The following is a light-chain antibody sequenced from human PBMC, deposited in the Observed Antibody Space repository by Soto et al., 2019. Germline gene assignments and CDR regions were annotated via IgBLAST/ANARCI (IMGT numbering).Light chain of an antibody. J-gene: IGKJ3*01. CDR1: QSVSSSY. CDR2: GAS. V-gene: IGKV3-20*01. Sequence: EIVLTQSPGTLSLSPGERATLSCRASQSVSSSYLAWYQQKPGQAPRLLIYGASSRATGIPDRFSGSGSGKDFTLTIIRLEPEDFAVYYCQQYGSSPRTFGPGTKVDIK. CDR3: QQYGSSPRT.